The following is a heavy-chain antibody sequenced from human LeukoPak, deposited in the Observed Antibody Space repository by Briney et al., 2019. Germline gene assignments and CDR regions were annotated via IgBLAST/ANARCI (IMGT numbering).Heavy chain of an antibody. D-gene: IGHD3-22*01. J-gene: IGHJ4*02. Sequence: GPTLVNPTQTLTLTCTFSGFSLNTRGVGVGWIRQPPGRALEWLALIYWDDDRRYSPSLKSRLTITKDTSKNQVVLTMTNMDPVDTATYFCAHRKNYYDSSVFDNWGQGTLVTVSS. CDR1: GFSLNTRGVG. CDR3: AHRKNYYDSSVFDN. CDR2: IYWDDDR. V-gene: IGHV2-5*02.